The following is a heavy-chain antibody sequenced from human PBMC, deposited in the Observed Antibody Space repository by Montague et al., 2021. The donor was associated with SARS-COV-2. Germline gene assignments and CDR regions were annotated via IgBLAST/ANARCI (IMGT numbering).Heavy chain of an antibody. D-gene: IGHD6-6*01. CDR2: IYIGGST. J-gene: IGHJ3*02. CDR3: ARGAEGIAARRSDAFDI. CDR1: GFTVSSNY. Sequence: SLRLSCAASGFTVSSNYMSWVRQAPGKGLEWVSVIYIGGSTYYADSVKGRFTISRDNSKNTLYLQMNSLRAEDTAVYYCARGAEGIAARRSDAFDIWGRGTMVTVSS. V-gene: IGHV3-53*01.